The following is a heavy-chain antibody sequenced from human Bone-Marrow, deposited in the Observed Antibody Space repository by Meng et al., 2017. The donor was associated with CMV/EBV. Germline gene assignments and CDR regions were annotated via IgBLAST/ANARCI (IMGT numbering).Heavy chain of an antibody. J-gene: IGHJ4*01. V-gene: IGHV1-18*01. CDR3: ARRLPIVEGATTFDY. D-gene: IGHD2-21*01. Sequence: ASVKVSCKVSGYDFLNHGISWVRQTPGQGLEWMGWITTYNDNRNYGEKFQDRLSLTTDTSTSTAYMELRSLTSDDTAVYYCARRLPIVEGATTFDYWGQGT. CDR2: ITTYNDNR. CDR1: GYDFLNHG.